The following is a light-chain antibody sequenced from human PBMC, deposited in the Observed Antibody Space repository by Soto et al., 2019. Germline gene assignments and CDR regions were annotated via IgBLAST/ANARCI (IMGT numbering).Light chain of an antibody. V-gene: IGLV1-40*01. Sequence: QSVLTQPPSVSGAPGQRVTISCTGSSSNIGAGYDVHWYQQLPGTAPKLLIYGNSNRPSGVPDRFSGSKSGTSASRAITGLQDEDEAGYYCQSYDSSLRGVVFGGGTKLTVL. CDR3: QSYDSSLRGVV. CDR1: SSNIGAGYD. CDR2: GNS. J-gene: IGLJ2*01.